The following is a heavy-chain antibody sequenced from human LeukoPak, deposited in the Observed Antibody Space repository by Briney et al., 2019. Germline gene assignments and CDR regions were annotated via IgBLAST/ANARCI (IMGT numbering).Heavy chain of an antibody. CDR1: GFTFSTYW. D-gene: IGHD3-22*01. CDR2: IKSDGSST. Sequence: GGSLRLSCAASGFTFSTYWMHWVRQAPGKGLVWVSRIKSDGSSTTYADSVKGRFTISRDNARNTLYPQMNSLRAEDSAVYYCARYYYDSSRGAYWGQGTLVTVSS. CDR3: ARYYYDSSRGAY. V-gene: IGHV3-74*01. J-gene: IGHJ4*02.